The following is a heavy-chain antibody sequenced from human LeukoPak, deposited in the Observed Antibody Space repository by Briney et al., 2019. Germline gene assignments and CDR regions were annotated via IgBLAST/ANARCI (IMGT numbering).Heavy chain of an antibody. D-gene: IGHD3-10*01. V-gene: IGHV3-7*05. CDR3: ARDGMGGIKAFDI. J-gene: IGHJ3*02. CDR1: GFTFSRFL. Sequence: GGSLRLSCAASGFTFSRFLMSWARQAPGKGLEWVANIKHDGSQKYYVDSAKGRFTISRDNAKNSLYLQMNSLRAEDTAVYYCARDGMGGIKAFDIWGQGTMVTVSS. CDR2: IKHDGSQK.